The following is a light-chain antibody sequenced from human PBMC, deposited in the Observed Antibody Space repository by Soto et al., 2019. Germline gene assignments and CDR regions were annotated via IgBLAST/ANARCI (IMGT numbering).Light chain of an antibody. CDR1: QNLLYRSNNKNY. CDR3: QQYYTNPWT. J-gene: IGKJ1*01. Sequence: DIVMTQAPDSLALALGERATINCTSSQNLLYRSNNKNYLAWYPQKKGTTPKMLIYWASTRKSGVPDRFSGSGSGTDFALTLSRLQAEDVPVYSCQQYYTNPWTFGQGTKVDIK. V-gene: IGKV4-1*01. CDR2: WAS.